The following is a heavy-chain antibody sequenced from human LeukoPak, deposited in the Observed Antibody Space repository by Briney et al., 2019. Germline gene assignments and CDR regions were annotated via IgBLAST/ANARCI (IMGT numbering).Heavy chain of an antibody. Sequence: VASVKVSCKASGYTFTSYDINWVRQATGQGLEWMGWMNPNSGNTGYAQKFQGRVTMTRNTSISTAYMELSSLRSEDTAVYYCASSGIAAAGILGGYWGQGTLVTVSS. J-gene: IGHJ4*02. D-gene: IGHD6-13*01. CDR3: ASSGIAAAGILGGY. V-gene: IGHV1-8*01. CDR2: MNPNSGNT. CDR1: GYTFTSYD.